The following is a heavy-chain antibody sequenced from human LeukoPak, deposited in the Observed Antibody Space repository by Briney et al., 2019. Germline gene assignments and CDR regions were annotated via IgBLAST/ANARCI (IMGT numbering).Heavy chain of an antibody. V-gene: IGHV4-31*03. J-gene: IGHJ2*01. D-gene: IGHD6-13*01. CDR2: IYYSGST. Sequence: SETLSLTCTVSGGSISSGGYYWSWIRQHPGKGLEWIGYIYYSGSTYYNPSLKSRVTISVDTSKNQFSLKLSSVTAADTAVHYCAREGAAAGMAPDWYFDLWGRGTLVTVSS. CDR1: GGSISSGGYY. CDR3: AREGAAAGMAPDWYFDL.